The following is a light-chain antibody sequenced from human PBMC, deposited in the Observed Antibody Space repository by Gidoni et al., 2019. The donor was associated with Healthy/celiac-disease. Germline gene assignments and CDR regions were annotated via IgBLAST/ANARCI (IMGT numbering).Light chain of an antibody. CDR3: QQLNSYPWT. J-gene: IGKJ1*01. V-gene: IGKV1-9*01. CDR1: QGSSSY. Sequence: IQLTEYPSSLSASVGDRVTITCRASQGSSSYLAWYQQKPGKAPKLLIYAASTLQSGFPSRFSGSGSGTDFTLTISSLQPEDFATYYCQQLNSYPWTFGQGTKVEIK. CDR2: AAS.